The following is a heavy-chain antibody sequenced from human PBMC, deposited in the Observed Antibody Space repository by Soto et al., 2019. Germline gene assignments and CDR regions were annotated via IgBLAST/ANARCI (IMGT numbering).Heavy chain of an antibody. J-gene: IGHJ6*02. V-gene: IGHV4-34*01. CDR2: INHSGST. Sequence: PSETLSLTCAVYGGSFSGYYWSWIRQPPGKGREWIGEINHSGSTNYNPSLKSRVTISVDTSKNQFSLKLSSVTAADTAVYYCARGGSSWYYYYYGMDVWGQGTTVTVSS. CDR3: ARGGSSWYYYYYGMDV. CDR1: GGSFSGYY. D-gene: IGHD6-13*01.